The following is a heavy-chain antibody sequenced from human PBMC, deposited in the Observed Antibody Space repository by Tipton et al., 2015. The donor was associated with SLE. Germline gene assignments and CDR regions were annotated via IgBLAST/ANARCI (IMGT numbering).Heavy chain of an antibody. V-gene: IGHV4-61*09. CDR3: ARDYSSGYFDY. CDR1: GGSISSGSYY. Sequence: TLSLTCTVSGGSISSGSYYWSWIRQPAGKGLEWIGHIYTSGSTNYNPSLKSRVTISVDTSKNQFSLKLSSVTAADTAVYYCARDYSSGYFDYWGQGTLVTVSS. D-gene: IGHD6-19*01. J-gene: IGHJ4*02. CDR2: IYTSGST.